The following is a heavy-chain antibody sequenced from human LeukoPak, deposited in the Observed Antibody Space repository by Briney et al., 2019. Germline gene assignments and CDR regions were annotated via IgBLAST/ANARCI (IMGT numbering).Heavy chain of an antibody. CDR2: IYYSGST. V-gene: IGHV4-59*08. Sequence: PSETLSLTCTVSGGSISSYYWSWIRQPPGKGLEWIGYIYYSGSTNYNPSLKSRVTISVDTSKNQFSLKLSSVTAADTAVYYCARFARGYDNNWFDPWGQGTLVTVSS. CDR1: GGSISSYY. CDR3: ARFARGYDNNWFDP. J-gene: IGHJ5*02. D-gene: IGHD5-12*01.